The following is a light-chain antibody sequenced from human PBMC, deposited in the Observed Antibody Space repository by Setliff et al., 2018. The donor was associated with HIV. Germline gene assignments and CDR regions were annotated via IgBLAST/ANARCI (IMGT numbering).Light chain of an antibody. J-gene: IGLJ3*02. CDR1: SSNIGINT. CDR2: RNN. V-gene: IGLV1-44*01. CDR3: SSFTTGATVM. Sequence: QSALTQPPSASGTPGQRVTISCSGSSSNIGINTINWYQQLPGTAPKLLIYRNNQRLSGVPDRFSGSKSGTSASLAISGLQAEDEADYYCSSFTTGATVMFGGGTKVTVL.